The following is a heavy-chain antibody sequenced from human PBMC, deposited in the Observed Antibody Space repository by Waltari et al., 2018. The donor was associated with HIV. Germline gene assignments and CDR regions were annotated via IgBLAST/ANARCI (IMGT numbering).Heavy chain of an antibody. V-gene: IGHV4-61*02. CDR3: ARRGIQLWFYAFDI. Sequence: QVQLQESGPGLVQPPQTLSPTCTVSGGSISSCSSYWSWIRQPAGKGLEWIGRIYTSGSTNYNPSLKSRVTISVDTSKNQFSLKLSSVTAADTAVYYCARRGIQLWFYAFDIWGQGTMVTVSS. J-gene: IGHJ3*02. CDR1: GGSISSCSSY. CDR2: IYTSGST. D-gene: IGHD5-18*01.